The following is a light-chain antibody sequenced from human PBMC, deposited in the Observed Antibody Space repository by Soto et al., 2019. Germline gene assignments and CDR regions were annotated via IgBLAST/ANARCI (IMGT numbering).Light chain of an antibody. V-gene: IGKV2-30*01. CDR2: KVS. CDR3: MQGTHWPRT. J-gene: IGKJ1*01. Sequence: DVVLTQSPLSLPVTLGQPASISCRSNQSLVYSGGDTYLNWFQQRPGQSPRRLIYKVSNRDSGVPDRFSGSGSGIDFTLKISRVEAEDVGVYYCMQGTHWPRTFGQGTKVEIK. CDR1: QSLVYSGGDTY.